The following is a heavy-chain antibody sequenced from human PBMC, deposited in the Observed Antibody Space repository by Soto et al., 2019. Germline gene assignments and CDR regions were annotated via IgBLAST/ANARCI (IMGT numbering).Heavy chain of an antibody. CDR2: VHPETGSA. Sequence: QVQLGETGAEVKKPAASVKVSGKGSVYSFRRYEITWVRQAPGQGLEWMGWVHPETGSAGYAQRFQGRVSMTSDTSRNTTYMELSDLRVEDTAVYYCARVGVPADWLDPCGQGTLVTVSS. V-gene: IGHV1-8*02. J-gene: IGHJ5*02. CDR3: ARVGVPADWLDP. D-gene: IGHD3-10*01. CDR1: VYSFRRYE.